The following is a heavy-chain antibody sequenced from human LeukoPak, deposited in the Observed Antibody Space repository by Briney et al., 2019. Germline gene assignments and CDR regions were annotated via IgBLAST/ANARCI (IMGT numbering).Heavy chain of an antibody. CDR2: ISYDGSNK. V-gene: IGHV3-30*18. CDR3: AKASLRYFDWFSDY. J-gene: IGHJ4*02. CDR1: GFTFSNFA. Sequence: PGGSLRLSCAASGFTFSNFAMSWVRQAPGKGLEWVAVISYDGSNKYYADSVKGRFTISRNNSRNTLHLQMNSLRAEDTAVYSCAKASLRYFDWFSDYWGQGTLVTVSS. D-gene: IGHD3-9*01.